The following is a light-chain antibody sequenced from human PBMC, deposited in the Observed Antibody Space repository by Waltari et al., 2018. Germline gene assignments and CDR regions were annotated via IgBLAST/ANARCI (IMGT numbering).Light chain of an antibody. CDR1: SSDVVDYNF. CDR3: SSYTSSSSLYV. Sequence: QSALTQPASVSGSPGQSITISCTGTSSDVVDYNFVSWYQQHPGKAPKLMIYEVSNRPSGVSNRFSGSKSGNTASLTVSGLQAEDEADYYCSSYTSSSSLYVFGTGTKVTVL. CDR2: EVS. V-gene: IGLV2-14*01. J-gene: IGLJ1*01.